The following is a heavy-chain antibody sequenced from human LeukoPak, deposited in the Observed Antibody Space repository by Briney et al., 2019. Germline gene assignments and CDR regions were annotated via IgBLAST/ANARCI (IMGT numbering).Heavy chain of an antibody. CDR2: ISGSGGST. CDR3: AKDVFKITIFGVVIILGAFDI. D-gene: IGHD3-3*01. V-gene: IGHV3-23*01. J-gene: IGHJ3*02. Sequence: GGSLRLSCAASGFTFSTYWMNWVRQAPGKGLEWVSAISGSGGSTYYADSVKGRFTISRDNSKNTLYLQMNSLRAEDTAVYYCAKDVFKITIFGVVIILGAFDIWGQGTMVTVSS. CDR1: GFTFSTYW.